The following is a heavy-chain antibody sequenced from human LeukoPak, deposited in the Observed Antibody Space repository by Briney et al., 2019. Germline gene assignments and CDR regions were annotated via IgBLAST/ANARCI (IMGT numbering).Heavy chain of an antibody. J-gene: IGHJ4*02. D-gene: IGHD2-15*01. CDR2: INHSGST. V-gene: IGHV4-34*01. CDR1: GGSFSGYY. Sequence: SETLSLTCAVYGGSFSGYYWSWIRQPPGKGLEWIGEINHSGSTNYNPSLKSRVTISVDTSKNQFSLELSSVTAADTAVYYCARLGWRFDYWGQGTLVTVSS. CDR3: ARLGWRFDY.